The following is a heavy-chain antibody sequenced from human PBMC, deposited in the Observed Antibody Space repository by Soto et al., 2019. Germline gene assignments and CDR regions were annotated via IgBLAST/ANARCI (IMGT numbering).Heavy chain of an antibody. V-gene: IGHV4-30-4*01. CDR1: VVSISSGDYY. CDR3: ARVVGYCSGGSCYEFEY. Sequence: SETLSLTCSFSVVSISSGDYYCSWIRQSPGLEWIGYIHYSGSTSYNPSLKSRVTISVDTSKNQFSLNLSSVTAADTAVYYCARVVGYCSGGSCYEFEYWGQGTLVNVSS. J-gene: IGHJ4*02. CDR2: IHYSGST. D-gene: IGHD2-15*01.